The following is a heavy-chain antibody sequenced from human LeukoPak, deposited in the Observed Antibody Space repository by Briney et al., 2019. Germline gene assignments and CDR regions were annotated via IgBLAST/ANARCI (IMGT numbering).Heavy chain of an antibody. V-gene: IGHV3-23*01. Sequence: PGGSLRLSCAASGFTFSSSAMSWVRQAPGKGLEWVSSISGSGSGGSTYYADSVKGRFTISRDNSKNTLYLQMNSLSVEDTAVYYCAKSGYNRFDYWGQGTLVTVSS. D-gene: IGHD5-24*01. J-gene: IGHJ4*02. CDR3: AKSGYNRFDY. CDR2: ISGSGSGGST. CDR1: GFTFSSSA.